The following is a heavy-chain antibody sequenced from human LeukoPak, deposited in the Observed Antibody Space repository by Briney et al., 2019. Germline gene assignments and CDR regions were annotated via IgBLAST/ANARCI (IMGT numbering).Heavy chain of an antibody. J-gene: IGHJ6*02. CDR2: IYPGDSDT. Sequence: GESLKISCKGSGYIFTSYWIGWVRPLPGKGLEWMGIIYPGDSDTRYSPSFQGQVTISADKSISTAYLQWSSLKASDTAMYYCARHSYGSGSYYKPYYYYGMDVWGQGTTVTVSS. CDR1: GYIFTSYW. D-gene: IGHD3-10*01. CDR3: ARHSYGSGSYYKPYYYYGMDV. V-gene: IGHV5-51*01.